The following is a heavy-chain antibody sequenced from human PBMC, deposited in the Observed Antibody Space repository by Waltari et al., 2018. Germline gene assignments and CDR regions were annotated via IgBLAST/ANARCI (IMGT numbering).Heavy chain of an antibody. CDR1: VHSMSTTDC. CDR3: ARDRGRGLYLDS. CDR2: VRGDGKT. D-gene: IGHD2-15*01. Sequence: QLRLQESGPGLVKPSGTLSLTGTVSVHSMSTTDCWSWGRQPPGTGLEWIGKVRGDGKTNYHPSFASRVTVSLDTYNKQFSLRVTSATAADTAVYYCARDRGRGLYLDSWGPGTLVTVSP. J-gene: IGHJ4*02. V-gene: IGHV4-4*02.